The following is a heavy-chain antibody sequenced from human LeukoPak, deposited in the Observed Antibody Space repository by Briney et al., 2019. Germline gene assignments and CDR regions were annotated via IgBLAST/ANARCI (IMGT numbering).Heavy chain of an antibody. D-gene: IGHD3-22*01. CDR1: GYSFTSYD. V-gene: IGHV1-8*03. CDR3: ARLYYYASSGYDALDI. CDR2: MNPNGGNT. J-gene: IGHJ3*02. Sequence: ASVNVSCTASGYSFTSYDINWVRQATGQGLEWMGGMNPNGGNTGYAQNFQGRVTITRNTSISTAYMELSSLTSEDTAVYYCARLYYYASSGYDALDIWGQGTMVTVSS.